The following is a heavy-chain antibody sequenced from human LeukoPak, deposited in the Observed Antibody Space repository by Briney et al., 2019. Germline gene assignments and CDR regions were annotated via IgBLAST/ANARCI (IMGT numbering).Heavy chain of an antibody. CDR1: GFTFSSYS. J-gene: IGHJ4*02. CDR2: ISSSSTI. Sequence: VGSLRLSCAASGFTFSSYSMNWVRQAPGKGLEWVSYISSSSTIYYADSVKGRFTISRDNAKNSLYLQMNSLRAEDTAVYYCARDRHDYWGQGTLVTVSS. CDR3: ARDRHDY. V-gene: IGHV3-48*01.